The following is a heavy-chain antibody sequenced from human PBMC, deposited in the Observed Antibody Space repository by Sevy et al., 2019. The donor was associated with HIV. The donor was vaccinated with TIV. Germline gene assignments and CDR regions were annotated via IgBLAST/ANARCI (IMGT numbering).Heavy chain of an antibody. Sequence: GGSLRLSCAASGFTFSDYWMSWVRQAPEKGLEWVANIKQDGSKKYYVEYGKGRFIMSRDNAKNSLYLEMNSLRAEDTAVYDCARLKLHYDPYYFDLWGQGTLVTVSS. J-gene: IGHJ4*02. CDR2: IKQDGSKK. D-gene: IGHD3-16*01. CDR1: GFTFSDYW. V-gene: IGHV3-7*01. CDR3: ARLKLHYDPYYFDL.